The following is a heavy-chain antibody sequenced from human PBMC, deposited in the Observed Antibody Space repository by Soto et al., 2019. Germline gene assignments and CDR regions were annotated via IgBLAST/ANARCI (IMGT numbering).Heavy chain of an antibody. CDR2: IYPGDSDT. D-gene: IGHD3-22*01. V-gene: IGHV5-51*01. J-gene: IGHJ4*02. Sequence: GESLKISCKGSGYSFTTYWIGWVRQMPGKGLEWMGIIYPGDSDTTYSPSLQGQVTISVDKSINTAYLQWSSLKASDTAMYYCARLPYYYDSRGHPPDYWGQGTLVTVSS. CDR3: ARLPYYYDSRGHPPDY. CDR1: GYSFTTYW.